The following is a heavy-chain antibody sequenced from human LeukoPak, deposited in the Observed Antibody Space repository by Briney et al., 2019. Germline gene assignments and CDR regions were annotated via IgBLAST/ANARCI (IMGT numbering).Heavy chain of an antibody. CDR3: AKDRGRVVITPEYYFDY. D-gene: IGHD3-22*01. CDR1: GFTFSSYG. CDR2: IRYDGSNK. J-gene: IGHJ4*02. V-gene: IGHV3-30*02. Sequence: PGGSLRLSCATSGFTFSSYGMHWVRQAPGKGLEWVAFIRYDGSNKYYADSVKGRFTISRDNSKNTLYLQMNSLRAEDTAVYYCAKDRGRVVITPEYYFDYWGQGTLVTVSS.